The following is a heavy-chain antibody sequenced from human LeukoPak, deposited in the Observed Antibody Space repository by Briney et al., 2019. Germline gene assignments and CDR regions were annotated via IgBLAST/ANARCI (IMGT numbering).Heavy chain of an antibody. CDR2: IYYSGRT. CDR1: GGSITSYY. J-gene: IGHJ3*02. CDR3: ARLGGLRYESFDI. Sequence: WETLSLTCSVSGGSITSYYWRWIRQPPGKGLEWIGYIYYSGRTNYTHSLQGRVTVSVDTYKNQLSLKLRSVTDADTAVYYCARLGGLRYESFDIWGQGPMV. V-gene: IGHV4-59*08. D-gene: IGHD3-9*01.